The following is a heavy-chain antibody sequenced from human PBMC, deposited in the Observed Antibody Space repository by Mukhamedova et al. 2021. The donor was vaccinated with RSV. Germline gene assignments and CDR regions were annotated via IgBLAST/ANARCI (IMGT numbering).Heavy chain of an antibody. CDR2: IYYSGST. D-gene: IGHD1-1*01. J-gene: IGHJ3*02. Sequence: GKGLEWIGYIYYSGSTYYNPSLKSRVTISVDTSKNQFSLKLSSVTAADPAVYYCARGYDAFDIWGLGTEVTVSS. CDR3: ARGYDAFDI. V-gene: IGHV4-31*02.